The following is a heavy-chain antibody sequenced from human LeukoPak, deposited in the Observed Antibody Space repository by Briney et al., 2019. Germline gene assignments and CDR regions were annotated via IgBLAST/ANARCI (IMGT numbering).Heavy chain of an antibody. D-gene: IGHD1-14*01. CDR1: GFTFSSYA. CDR2: ISYDGSNK. V-gene: IGHV3-30-3*01. Sequence: GGSLRLSCAASGFTFSSYAMHWVRQAPGKGLEWVAVISYDGSNKYYADSVKGRFTISRDNSKNTLYLQMNSLRAEDTAVYYCARDSPPLPWHHELYYYYGMDVWGQGTTVTVSS. CDR3: ARDSPPLPWHHELYYYYGMDV. J-gene: IGHJ6*02.